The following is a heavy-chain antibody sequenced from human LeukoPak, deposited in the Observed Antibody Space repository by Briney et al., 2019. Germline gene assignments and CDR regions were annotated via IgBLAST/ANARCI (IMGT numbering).Heavy chain of an antibody. CDR2: IKFDGSEK. D-gene: IGHD3-22*01. Sequence: GGSLRLSCAASEFTFSSYWMSWVRQAPGKGLEWVATIKFDGSEKTYVDSVKGRFTISRDNTKNSLYLQMNSLRAEDTAVYYCARDANYYDSRGENYFNYWGQGTLVTVSS. J-gene: IGHJ4*02. CDR1: EFTFSSYW. V-gene: IGHV3-7*01. CDR3: ARDANYYDSRGENYFNY.